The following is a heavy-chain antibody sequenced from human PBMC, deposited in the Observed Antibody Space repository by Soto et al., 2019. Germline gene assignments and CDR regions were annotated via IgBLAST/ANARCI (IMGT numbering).Heavy chain of an antibody. V-gene: IGHV4-59*01. CDR1: GGSISSYY. Sequence: QVQLQESGPGLVKPSETLSLTCTVSGGSISSYYWSWIRQPPGKGLEWIGFIYYSGTTNYNPSLKRRVTISIYTSKNQFSQKLTSVTAADTAVYHCARGVPTGYYDTLTGYYRVFDPWGQGTLVTVSS. D-gene: IGHD3-9*01. CDR3: ARGVPTGYYDTLTGYYRVFDP. J-gene: IGHJ5*02. CDR2: IYYSGTT.